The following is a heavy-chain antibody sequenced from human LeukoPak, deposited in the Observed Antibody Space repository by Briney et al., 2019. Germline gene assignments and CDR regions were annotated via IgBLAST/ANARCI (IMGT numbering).Heavy chain of an antibody. CDR3: ARTLTIPVSGYYFDY. J-gene: IGHJ4*02. Sequence: PSETLSLTCTVSGGSISSSSYYWGWIRQPPGKGLEWIGYIYYSGSTNYNPSLKSRVTISVDTSKNQFSLKLSSVTAADTAVYYCARTLTIPVSGYYFDYWGQGTLVTVSS. D-gene: IGHD3-22*01. V-gene: IGHV4-61*05. CDR1: GGSISSSSYY. CDR2: IYYSGST.